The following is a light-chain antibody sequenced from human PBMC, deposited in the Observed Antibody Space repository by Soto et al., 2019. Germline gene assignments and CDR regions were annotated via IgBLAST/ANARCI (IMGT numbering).Light chain of an antibody. CDR1: QSVSSY. CDR2: DAS. CDR3: QQRSNWPPA. J-gene: IGKJ2*01. Sequence: EIVLTQSPATLSLSPGERATLSCRASQSVSSYLAWYQQKPGQAPRLLIYDASNRATGIPARFSGRGSGTDFTLTINSLEPEDFAVYYCQQRSNWPPAFGQGTKLEIE. V-gene: IGKV3-11*01.